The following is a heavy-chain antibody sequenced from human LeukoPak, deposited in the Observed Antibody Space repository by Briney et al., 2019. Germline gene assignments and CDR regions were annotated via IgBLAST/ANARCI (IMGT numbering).Heavy chain of an antibody. D-gene: IGHD3-10*01. CDR1: GGSISSSSYY. V-gene: IGHV4-39*01. Sequence: SETLSLTCTVSGGSISSSSYYWGWIRQPPGKGLEWIGSIYYSGSTYYYPSLKSRVTISVDTSKNQFSLKLSSVTAADTAVYYCARQWFGELPDYWGQGTLVTVSS. J-gene: IGHJ4*02. CDR3: ARQWFGELPDY. CDR2: IYYSGST.